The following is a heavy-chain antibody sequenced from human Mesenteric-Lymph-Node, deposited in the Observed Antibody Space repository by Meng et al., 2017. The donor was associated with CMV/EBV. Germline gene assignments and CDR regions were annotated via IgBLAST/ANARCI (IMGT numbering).Heavy chain of an antibody. Sequence: ASGFGVSSNYIAWVRQAPGKGLEWVSTISTSGGSTFYADSVKGRFTISRDNSKNTLYLQMNSLRAEDTAVYYCAKHYSSSWSGYFNYWGQGTLVTVSS. CDR1: GFGVSSNY. CDR2: ISTSGGST. V-gene: IGHV3-23*01. J-gene: IGHJ4*02. CDR3: AKHYSSSWSGYFNY. D-gene: IGHD6-13*01.